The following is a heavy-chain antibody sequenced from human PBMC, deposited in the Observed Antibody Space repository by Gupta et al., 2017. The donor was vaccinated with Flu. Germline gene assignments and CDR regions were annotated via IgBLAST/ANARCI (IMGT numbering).Heavy chain of an antibody. Sequence: EVQLVESGGGLVQPGGSLRLSCAASGYTFSTYDLHWVRQTTEKGLEWVSSIGTTDDTFYADSVKGRFTISREDARNSLFLQMNSLRAGDTAVYYCTRGLALAATGVTPLGHWGPGTLVTVSS. CDR3: TRGLALAATGVTPLGH. CDR2: IGTTDDT. J-gene: IGHJ4*02. V-gene: IGHV3-13*01. CDR1: GYTFSTYD. D-gene: IGHD4-23*01.